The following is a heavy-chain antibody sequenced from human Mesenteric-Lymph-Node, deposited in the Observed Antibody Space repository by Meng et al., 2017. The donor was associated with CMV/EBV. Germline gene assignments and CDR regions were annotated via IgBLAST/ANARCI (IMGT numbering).Heavy chain of an antibody. J-gene: IGHJ4*02. Sequence: CAVYGGSFSGYYWSWIRQPPGKGLEWIGEINHSGSTNYNPSLKSRVTISVDTSKNQFSLKLSSVTAADTAVYYCASFLWFGELLRDYWGQGTLVTVSS. V-gene: IGHV4-34*01. D-gene: IGHD3-10*01. CDR2: INHSGST. CDR3: ASFLWFGELLRDY. CDR1: GGSFSGYY.